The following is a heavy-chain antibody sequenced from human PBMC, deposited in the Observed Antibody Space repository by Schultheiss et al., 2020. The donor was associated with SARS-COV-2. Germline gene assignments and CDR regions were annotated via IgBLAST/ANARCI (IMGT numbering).Heavy chain of an antibody. J-gene: IGHJ3*02. Sequence: SETLSLTCAVYGGSFSGYYWSWIRQPPGKGLEWIGYIYYSGSTNYNPSLKSRVTISVDTSKNQFSLKLSSVTAADTAVYYCARPMTAMPYDAFDIWGQGTMVTVSS. CDR2: IYYSGST. D-gene: IGHD2-2*01. CDR1: GGSFSGYY. V-gene: IGHV4-59*01. CDR3: ARPMTAMPYDAFDI.